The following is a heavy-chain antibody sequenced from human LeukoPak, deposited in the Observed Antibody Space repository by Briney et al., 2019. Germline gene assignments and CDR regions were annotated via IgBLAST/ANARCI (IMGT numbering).Heavy chain of an antibody. V-gene: IGHV4-39*01. CDR1: GGSISSSSYY. Sequence: SETLSLTCTVSGGSISSSSYYWGWIRQPPGKGLEWIGSIYYSGSTYYNPSLKSRVTISVDTSKNQFSLKLSSVTAADTAVYYCAALSSGLSTTLVDYWDQGTLVTVSS. D-gene: IGHD2/OR15-2a*01. CDR2: IYYSGST. CDR3: AALSSGLSTTLVDY. J-gene: IGHJ4*02.